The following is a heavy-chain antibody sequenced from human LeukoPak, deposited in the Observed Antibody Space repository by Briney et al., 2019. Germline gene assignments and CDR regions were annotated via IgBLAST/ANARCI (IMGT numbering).Heavy chain of an antibody. D-gene: IGHD5-24*01. J-gene: IGHJ4*02. Sequence: PSETLSLTCTASGGSISSSSYYWSWIRQPPGKGQEWIGYIYHSGSTYYNPSLKSRVTISVDTSKNQFSLKLSSVTAADTAVYYCARGQRWLQPLDYWGQGTLVTVSS. CDR1: GGSISSSSYY. CDR3: ARGQRWLQPLDY. V-gene: IGHV4-30-2*05. CDR2: IYHSGST.